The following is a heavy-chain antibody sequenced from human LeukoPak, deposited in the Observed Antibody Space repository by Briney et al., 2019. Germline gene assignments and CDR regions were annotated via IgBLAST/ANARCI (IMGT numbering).Heavy chain of an antibody. D-gene: IGHD3-16*01. Sequence: GGSLRLSCAASGFTFSSYWMNWVRQAPGKGLEWVSVIYSGGSTYYADSVKGRFTISRDNSKNTLYLQMNSLRAEDTAVYYCARGLRGLMDVWGQGTTVIVSS. V-gene: IGHV3-53*01. CDR3: ARGLRGLMDV. CDR2: IYSGGST. CDR1: GFTFSSYW. J-gene: IGHJ6*02.